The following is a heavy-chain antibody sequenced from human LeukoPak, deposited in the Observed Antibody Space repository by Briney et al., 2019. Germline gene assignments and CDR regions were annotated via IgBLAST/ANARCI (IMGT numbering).Heavy chain of an antibody. CDR3: AMNPVVPAASNWFGP. J-gene: IGHJ5*02. V-gene: IGHV4-34*01. D-gene: IGHD2-2*01. Sequence: SETLSLTCAVYGGSFSGYYWSWIRQPPGKGLEWIGEINHSGSTNYNPSLKSRVTISVDTSKNQFSLKLSSVTAADTAVYYCAMNPVVPAASNWFGPWGQGTLVTVSS. CDR2: INHSGST. CDR1: GGSFSGYY.